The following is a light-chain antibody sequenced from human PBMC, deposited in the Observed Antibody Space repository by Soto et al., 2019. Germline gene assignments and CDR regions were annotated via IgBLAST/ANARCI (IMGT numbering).Light chain of an antibody. J-gene: IGKJ5*01. CDR1: QSVSSTY. CDR2: GAS. Sequence: VLTQSPGTLSLCTGERATLSCRASQSVSSTYLAWYQQKPGQAPRLLIYGASSRATGIPDRISGSGSGTDFTLTISSLEPEDFVVYYCQQRAILPITFGQGT. CDR3: QQRAILPIT. V-gene: IGKV3D-20*02.